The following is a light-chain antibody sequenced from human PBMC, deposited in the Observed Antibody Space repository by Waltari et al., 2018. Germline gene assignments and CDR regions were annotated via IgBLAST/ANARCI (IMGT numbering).Light chain of an antibody. CDR2: KAS. J-gene: IGKJ1*01. CDR1: QSISNY. V-gene: IGKV1-5*03. CDR3: QQYYSFST. Sequence: ITCRASQSISNYLAWYQQKPGKAPKLLIFKASSLESGAPSTFSGSGSGTEFTLTISSLQPDDFATYYCQQYYSFSTFGQGTKVEIK.